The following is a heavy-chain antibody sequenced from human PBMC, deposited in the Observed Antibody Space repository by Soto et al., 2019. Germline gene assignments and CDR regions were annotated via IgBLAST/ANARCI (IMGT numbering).Heavy chain of an antibody. Sequence: GGSLRLSCAASGLTFSSYWMSWVRQAPGKGLEWVANIKQDGSQKYYVDFVKGRFTISRDNAKNSLYLQMNSLKVQNPAVYYCARAYYYDRSGYSPGGYWGQGTLVTVSS. CDR2: IKQDGSQK. CDR3: ARAYYYDRSGYSPGGY. CDR1: GLTFSSYW. V-gene: IGHV3-7*01. D-gene: IGHD3-22*01. J-gene: IGHJ4*02.